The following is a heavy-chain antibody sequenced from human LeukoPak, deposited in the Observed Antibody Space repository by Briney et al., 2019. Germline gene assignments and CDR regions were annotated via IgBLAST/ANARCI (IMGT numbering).Heavy chain of an antibody. CDR1: GYTFTSYD. CDR2: MNPNSGNT. V-gene: IGHV1-8*01. Sequence: ASVKVSCKASGYTFTSYDINWVRQATGQGLEWMGWMNPNSGNTGYAQKFQGGVTMTRNTSISTAYMELSSLRSEDTAVYYCARGRPYYDFLSGYYPNWFDPWGQGTLVTVSS. CDR3: ARGRPYYDFLSGYYPNWFDP. D-gene: IGHD3-3*01. J-gene: IGHJ5*02.